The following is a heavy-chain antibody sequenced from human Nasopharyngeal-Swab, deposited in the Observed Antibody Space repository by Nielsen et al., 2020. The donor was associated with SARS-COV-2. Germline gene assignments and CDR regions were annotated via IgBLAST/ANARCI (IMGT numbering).Heavy chain of an antibody. J-gene: IGHJ6*04. CDR3: AKDTGFNGMDV. Sequence: ASVKVSCKASGCTFNGYYVHWVRQAPGQGLEWMGRINPNSGGTDYAQKFQGRVTMTRDTSISTAYMELSRLRSDDTALYYCAKDTGFNGMDVWGKWTTVTFSS. V-gene: IGHV1-2*06. CDR2: INPNSGGT. D-gene: IGHD2-8*02. CDR1: GCTFNGYY.